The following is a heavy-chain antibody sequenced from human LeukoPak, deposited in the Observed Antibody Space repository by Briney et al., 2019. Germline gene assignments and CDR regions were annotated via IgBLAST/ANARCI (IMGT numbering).Heavy chain of an antibody. Sequence: PGGSLRLSCAASGFTFSSYAMSWVRQAPGKGLEWVANIKQDGSEKYYVDSVRGRFTISRDNAKNSLYLQMNSLRAEDTAVYYCARDGDIVVVPAAIGFDYWGQGTLVTVSS. CDR2: IKQDGSEK. J-gene: IGHJ4*02. CDR3: ARDGDIVVVPAAIGFDY. CDR1: GFTFSSYA. V-gene: IGHV3-7*01. D-gene: IGHD2-2*02.